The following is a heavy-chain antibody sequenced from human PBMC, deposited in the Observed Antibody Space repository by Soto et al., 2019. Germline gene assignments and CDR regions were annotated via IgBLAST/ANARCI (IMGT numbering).Heavy chain of an antibody. V-gene: IGHV1-3*01. Sequence: QVHFVQSGAEVKKPGASVKVSCKASGYTFSTYAMHWVRQAPGQRLEWMGWINAGNGNKRYSQKFQGRVTITGDTSASTAYMELSSLRYEDTAVYYCARESLWFGELLSYFDYWGQGSLVTVSS. D-gene: IGHD3-10*01. CDR1: GYTFSTYA. J-gene: IGHJ4*02. CDR2: INAGNGNK. CDR3: ARESLWFGELLSYFDY.